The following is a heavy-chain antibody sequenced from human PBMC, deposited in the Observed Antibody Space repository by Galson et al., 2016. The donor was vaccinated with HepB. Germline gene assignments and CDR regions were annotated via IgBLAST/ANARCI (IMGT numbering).Heavy chain of an antibody. CDR2: IAHDGYEK. D-gene: IGHD1-26*01. CDR3: ARVKVPGTEDLQY. Sequence: SLRLSCAASGFTFSNYAMHWVRQAPGKGLEWVAVIAHDGYEKYYTESVEGRFTVSRDNSKNTRYLQMNTLRPEDTATYYCARVKVPGTEDLQYWGQGTLVSVSS. CDR1: GFTFSNYA. J-gene: IGHJ1*01. V-gene: IGHV3-30-3*01.